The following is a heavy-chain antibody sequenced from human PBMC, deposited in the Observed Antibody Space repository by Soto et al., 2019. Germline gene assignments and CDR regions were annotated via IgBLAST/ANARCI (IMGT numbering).Heavy chain of an antibody. CDR2: ISGSGGST. V-gene: IGHV3-23*01. CDR1: GFTFSSYA. D-gene: IGHD6-6*01. CDR3: AKPIAARPAYYYGMDV. J-gene: IGHJ6*02. Sequence: EVQLLESGGGLVQPGGSLRLSCAASGFTFSSYAMSWVRQAPGKGLEWVSAISGSGGSTYYADSVKGRFTISRDNSKNTVYLQMNSLRAEDTAVNYCAKPIAARPAYYYGMDVWGQGTTVTVSS.